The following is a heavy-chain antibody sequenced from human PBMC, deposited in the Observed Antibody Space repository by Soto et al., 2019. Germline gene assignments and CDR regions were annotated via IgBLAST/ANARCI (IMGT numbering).Heavy chain of an antibody. D-gene: IGHD2-21*02. CDR1: GFTFSSYA. J-gene: IGHJ6*03. Sequence: GGSLRLSCAASGFTFSSYAMSWVRQAPGKGLEWVSAIRGSGGSTLYADSVKGRFTFSRDNSKNTLYLQMDSLRAEDTAIYYCAKGDTGTAVGRYMDVWGKGTTVTVSS. CDR3: AKGDTGTAVGRYMDV. CDR2: IRGSGGST. V-gene: IGHV3-23*01.